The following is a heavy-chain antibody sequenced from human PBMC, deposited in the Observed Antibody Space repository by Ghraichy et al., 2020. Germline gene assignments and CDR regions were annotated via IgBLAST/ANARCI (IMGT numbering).Heavy chain of an antibody. V-gene: IGHV3-23*01. CDR1: GFTFSSYA. D-gene: IGHD1-1*01. CDR2: ISGSGGST. J-gene: IGHJ4*02. Sequence: GGSLRLSCAASGFTFSSYAMIWVLQAPGNGLEWVSAISGSGGSTYYADSVKGRFTISRDNSKNTLYLQMNSLRAEDTAVYYCAKDQRLEPNLDYWGQGTLVTVSP. CDR3: AKDQRLEPNLDY.